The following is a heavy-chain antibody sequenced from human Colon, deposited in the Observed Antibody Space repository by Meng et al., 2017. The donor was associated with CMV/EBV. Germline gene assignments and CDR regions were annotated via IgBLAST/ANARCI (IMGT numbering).Heavy chain of an antibody. CDR2: MSHDGSNE. CDR3: ARADGGYSFGYPLDL. CDR1: GLSLSHYA. D-gene: IGHD5-12*01. J-gene: IGHJ5*02. Sequence: GESLKISCAASGLSLSHYAMHWVRQAPNKGLEWVAVMSHDGSNELYATSVKGRFAISRDNSKNTLYLNLSTLTADDTAVYYCARADGGYSFGYPLDLWGQGTLVTVSS. V-gene: IGHV3-30*09.